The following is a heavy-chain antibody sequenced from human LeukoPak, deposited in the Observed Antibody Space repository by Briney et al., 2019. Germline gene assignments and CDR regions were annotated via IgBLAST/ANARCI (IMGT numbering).Heavy chain of an antibody. CDR2: INHSGST. CDR3: ARGDYGSGSLLGFDY. J-gene: IGHJ4*02. CDR1: GGSISSGGYY. Sequence: PSQTLSLTCTVSGGSISSGGYYWSWIRQPPGKGLEWIGEINHSGSTNYNPSLKSRVTISVDTSKNQFSLKLSSVTAADTAVYYCARGDYGSGSLLGFDYWGQGTLVTVSS. V-gene: IGHV4-30-2*01. D-gene: IGHD3-10*01.